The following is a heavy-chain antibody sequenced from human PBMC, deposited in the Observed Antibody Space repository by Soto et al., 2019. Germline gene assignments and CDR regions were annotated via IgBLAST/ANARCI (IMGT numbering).Heavy chain of an antibody. CDR1: GGSFSGYY. J-gene: IGHJ6*02. CDR2: INHSGST. Sequence: SETLSLTCAVYGGSFSGYYWSWIRQPPGKGLEWIGEINHSGSTNYNPSLKSRVTISVDTSKNQFSLKLSSVTAADTAVYYCAREIVGATSPYYYGMDVWGQGTTVTV. CDR3: AREIVGATSPYYYGMDV. V-gene: IGHV4-34*01. D-gene: IGHD1-26*01.